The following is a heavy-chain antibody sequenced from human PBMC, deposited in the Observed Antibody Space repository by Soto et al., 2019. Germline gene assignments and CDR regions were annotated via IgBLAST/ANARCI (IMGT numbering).Heavy chain of an antibody. V-gene: IGHV4-4*02. Sequence: QVQLQESGPGLVNASGTLSLTCGVSGGSISTNNWWSWVSQTPGQGLEWIAEVNQSWSTNYNPSLKIRLTISVDKSKKHFSLMLTSVTAAASAVYYCARAKHFNTLSCTHSFDTWGQGTLVSVSS. D-gene: IGHD2-2*01. J-gene: IGHJ4*02. CDR3: ARAKHFNTLSCTHSFDT. CDR2: VNQSWST. CDR1: GGSISTNNW.